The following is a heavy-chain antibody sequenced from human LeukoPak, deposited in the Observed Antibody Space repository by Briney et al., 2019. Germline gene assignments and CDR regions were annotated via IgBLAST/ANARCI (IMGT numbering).Heavy chain of an antibody. V-gene: IGHV1-58*02. Sequence: GASVKVSSKASGFTFTSSAMQWVRQARGQRLEWIGWIVVGSGNTNYAQKFQERVTITRDMSTSTAYMELSSLRSEDTAVYYCAAVIQYSGYDSDFDYWGQGTLVTVSS. CDR3: AAVIQYSGYDSDFDY. D-gene: IGHD5-12*01. J-gene: IGHJ4*02. CDR1: GFTFTSSA. CDR2: IVVGSGNT.